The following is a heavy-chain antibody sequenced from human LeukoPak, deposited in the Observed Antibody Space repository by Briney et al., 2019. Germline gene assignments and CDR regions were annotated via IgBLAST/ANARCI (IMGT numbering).Heavy chain of an antibody. J-gene: IGHJ4*02. V-gene: IGHV3-30-3*01. D-gene: IGHD6-13*01. CDR2: VSYDGGSK. Sequence: GGSLRLASAASGFAFSSYAMHWVRQGPGKGLEWVALVSYDGGSKYYADSVKGRITISRDNSKNTLHLQMNSLRTEDTAVYYCARVKGGIAAAGNYFDYWGQGTLVTVSS. CDR1: GFAFSSYA. CDR3: ARVKGGIAAAGNYFDY.